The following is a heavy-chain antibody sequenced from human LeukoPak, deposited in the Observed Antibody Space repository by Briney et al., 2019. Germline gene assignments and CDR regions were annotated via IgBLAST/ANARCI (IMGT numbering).Heavy chain of an antibody. Sequence: ASVKVSCKASGYTFTSYGISRVRQAPGQGLEWMGWISAYDGNTNYAQKLQGRVTMTTDTSTSTAYMELRSLRSDDTAVYYCARDDYGDYPYYFDYWGQGTLVTVSS. CDR1: GYTFTSYG. D-gene: IGHD4-17*01. J-gene: IGHJ4*02. V-gene: IGHV1-18*01. CDR3: ARDDYGDYPYYFDY. CDR2: ISAYDGNT.